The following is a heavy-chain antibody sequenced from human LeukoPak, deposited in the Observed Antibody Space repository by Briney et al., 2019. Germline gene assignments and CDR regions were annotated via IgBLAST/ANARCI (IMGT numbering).Heavy chain of an antibody. CDR3: ARHITGTTWVLDY. D-gene: IGHD1-20*01. V-gene: IGHV1-46*01. CDR1: GYTFTSYY. CDR2: INPSGGST. Sequence: GSSVKVSCKASGYTFTSYYMHWVRQPPAQGLEWMGIINPSGGSTSYPQKLQGRVTMTRDMPTSTVYMELSSLRSEDTAVYYCARHITGTTWVLDYWGQGTLVTVSS. J-gene: IGHJ4*02.